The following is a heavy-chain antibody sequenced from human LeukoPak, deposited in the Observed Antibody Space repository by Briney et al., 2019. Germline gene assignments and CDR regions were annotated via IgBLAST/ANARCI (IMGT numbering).Heavy chain of an antibody. CDR2: IYYSGST. CDR1: GGSISSYY. J-gene: IGHJ6*02. V-gene: IGHV4-59*01. D-gene: IGHD4-17*01. Sequence: SETLSLTCTVSGGSISSYYWSWIRQPPGKGLEWIGYIYYSGSTNYNPSLKSQVTISVDTSKNQFSLKLSSVTAADTAVYYCARGLVPVGRTTEYYYGMDVWGQGTTVTVSS. CDR3: ARGLVPVGRTTEYYYGMDV.